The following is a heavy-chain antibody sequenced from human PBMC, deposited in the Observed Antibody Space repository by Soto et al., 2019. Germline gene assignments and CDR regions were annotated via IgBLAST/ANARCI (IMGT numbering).Heavy chain of an antibody. CDR3: ARNDYYDSSGYFDY. J-gene: IGHJ4*02. D-gene: IGHD3-22*01. Sequence: SETLSLTCTVSGGSISSYYWSWIRQPPGKGLEWIGYIYYSGSTNYNPSLKSRVTISVDTSKNQFSLKLSSVTAADTAVYYCARNDYYDSSGYFDYWGQGTLVTVSS. V-gene: IGHV4-59*01. CDR1: GGSISSYY. CDR2: IYYSGST.